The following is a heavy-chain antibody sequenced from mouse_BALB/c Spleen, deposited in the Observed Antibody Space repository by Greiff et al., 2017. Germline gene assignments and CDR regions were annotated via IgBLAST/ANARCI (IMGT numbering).Heavy chain of an antibody. D-gene: IGHD1-1*01. CDR3: ARDYYGSSYYFDY. V-gene: IGHV1S81*02. J-gene: IGHJ2*01. CDR2: INPSNGRT. CDR1: GYTFTSYW. Sequence: QVQLQQPGADLVKPGASVKLSCKASGYTFTSYWMHWVKQRPGQGLEWIGEINPSNGRTNYNEKFKSKATLTVDKSSSTAYMQLSSLTSEDSAVYYCARDYYGSSYYFDYWGQGTTLTVSS.